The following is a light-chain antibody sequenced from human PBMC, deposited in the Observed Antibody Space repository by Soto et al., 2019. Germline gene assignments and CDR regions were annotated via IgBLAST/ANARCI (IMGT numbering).Light chain of an antibody. CDR3: QQYGTTSIT. Sequence: EIVLTQSPGTLSLSPGERATLSCRASQSVSKSYLAWYQQKPGQAPRLLMYGASNRATGIPERFSGSGAETECTRTISRLEPEDVAVDYCQQYGTTSITFGQGTRLEIK. V-gene: IGKV3-20*01. CDR2: GAS. J-gene: IGKJ5*01. CDR1: QSVSKSY.